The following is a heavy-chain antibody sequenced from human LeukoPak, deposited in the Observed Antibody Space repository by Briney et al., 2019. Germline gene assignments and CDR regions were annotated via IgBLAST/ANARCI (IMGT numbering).Heavy chain of an antibody. V-gene: IGHV3-15*01. CDR1: GFTLTNAW. CDR2: IKSKTDGETT. D-gene: IGHD3-10*01. CDR3: TTDLGTYYHGSQRLIPIDY. Sequence: GGSLRLSCVDSGFTLTNAWMSWVRQAPGKGLEWIGRIKSKTDGETTNYAEPVRGRFTISRDDSKSAVYLQMDSLKIEDTAVYYCTTDLGTYYHGSQRLIPIDYWGQGTLVTVSS. J-gene: IGHJ4*02.